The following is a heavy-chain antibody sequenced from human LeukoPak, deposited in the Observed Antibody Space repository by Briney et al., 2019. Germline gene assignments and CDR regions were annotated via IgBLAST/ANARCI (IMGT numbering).Heavy chain of an antibody. Sequence: PSETLSLTCTVSSGSISSSSYYWGWIRQPPGKGLEWIGSIYYSGSTYYNPSLKSRVTISVDTSKNQFSLKLSSVTAADTAVYYCARCPIPAAISSFTDWFDPWGQGTLVTVSS. J-gene: IGHJ5*02. CDR3: ARCPIPAAISSFTDWFDP. CDR1: SGSISSSSYY. V-gene: IGHV4-39*01. CDR2: IYYSGST. D-gene: IGHD2-2*01.